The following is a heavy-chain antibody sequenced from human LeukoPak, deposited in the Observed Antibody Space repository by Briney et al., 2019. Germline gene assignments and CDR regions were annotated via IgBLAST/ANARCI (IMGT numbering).Heavy chain of an antibody. CDR1: GFTFSSYG. D-gene: IGHD3-22*01. CDR2: IWYDGSNK. J-gene: IGHJ4*02. Sequence: PGGSLRLSCAASGFTFSSYGMHWVRQAPGKGLEWVAVIWYDGSNKYYADSVKGRFTISRDNSKNTLYLQMNSLRAEDTAVYYCARDSYCYDSIRGEFDYWGQGTLVTVSS. V-gene: IGHV3-33*01. CDR3: ARDSYCYDSIRGEFDY.